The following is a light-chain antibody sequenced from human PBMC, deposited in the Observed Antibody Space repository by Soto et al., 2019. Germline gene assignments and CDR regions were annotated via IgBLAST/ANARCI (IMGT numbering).Light chain of an antibody. CDR2: TTS. CDR1: QSISSY. V-gene: IGKV1-39*01. Sequence: DIQMTQSPSSLSASVGDRVTITCRASQSISSYLIWYQQKPGKAPKLLIYTTSSMQSGVPSRFSGSGSGTDFTLIISSLQPEDFATYYCQQCYSTPITFGQGTRLEIK. J-gene: IGKJ5*01. CDR3: QQCYSTPIT.